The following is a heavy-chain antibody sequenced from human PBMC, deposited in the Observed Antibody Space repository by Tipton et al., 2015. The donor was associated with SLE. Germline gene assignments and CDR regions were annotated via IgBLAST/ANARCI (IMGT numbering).Heavy chain of an antibody. J-gene: IGHJ4*01. CDR1: NGSITSLYDY. CDR3: ARGGASVLIRNCYFDY. D-gene: IGHD2-8*01. Sequence: TLSLTCTVSNGSITSLYDYWGWVRQPPGKGLEWLDSVFYGGRYYYNASLRSRVTISVDTSKNQFFLNLHSVTAADTAVYYCARGGASVLIRNCYFDYWGQGSLVTVSS. CDR2: VFYGGRY. V-gene: IGHV4-39*07.